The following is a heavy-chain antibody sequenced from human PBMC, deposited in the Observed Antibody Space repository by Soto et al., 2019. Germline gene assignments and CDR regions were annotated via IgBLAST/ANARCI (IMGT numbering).Heavy chain of an antibody. CDR3: ARGGTPMDC. CDR2: ISAYNGNT. CDR1: GYTFTNFG. V-gene: IGHV1-18*01. J-gene: IGHJ4*01. D-gene: IGHD3-16*01. Sequence: QVQLVQSGAEVKKPGASVKVSCKASGYTFTNFGISWVRQAPGQGLEWMGWISAYNGNTNYAQKFQGRVTMTTNTSTSTAYMGVRSLGFNEAAVYYCARGGTPMDCGGHGPLVTVSS.